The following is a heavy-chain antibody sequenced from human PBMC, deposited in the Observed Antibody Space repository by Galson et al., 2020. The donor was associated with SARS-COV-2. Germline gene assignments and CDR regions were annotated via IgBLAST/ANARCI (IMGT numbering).Heavy chain of an antibody. CDR2: INPSGDGT. J-gene: IGHJ4*02. CDR1: GYTFTSYY. V-gene: IGHV1-46*01. D-gene: IGHD4-4*01. CDR3: ARDSQGGNDYNYLLF. Sequence: ASVKVSCKASGYTFTSYYIHWVRQAPGQGLKWMGIINPSGDGTTYAQKFQGRVTMTRDTSTSTVYMELSSLRSEDTAVYYCARDSQGGNDYNYLLFWGQGTLVTVSS.